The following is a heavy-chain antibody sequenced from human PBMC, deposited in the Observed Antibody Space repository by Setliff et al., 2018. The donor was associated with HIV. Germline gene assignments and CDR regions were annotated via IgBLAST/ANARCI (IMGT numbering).Heavy chain of an antibody. CDR1: GHTFTDFY. J-gene: IGHJ4*02. CDR3: ARDDRAVATIL. V-gene: IGHV1-2*06. Sequence: GASVKVSCKASGHTFTDFYVHWLRQAPGQGLEWMGRINPDSGGTNYAQKFQGRVTMTRDTSISTAYMELTRLRSDDTAVYFCARDDRAVATILWGQGTLVTVSS. CDR2: INPDSGGT. D-gene: IGHD5-12*01.